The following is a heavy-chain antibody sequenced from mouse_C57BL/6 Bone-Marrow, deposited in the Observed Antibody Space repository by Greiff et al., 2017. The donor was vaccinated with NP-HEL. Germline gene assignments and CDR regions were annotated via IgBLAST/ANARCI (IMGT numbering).Heavy chain of an antibody. CDR1: GFTFSSYA. CDR3: ARALYYGSPFFDY. CDR2: ISDGGSYT. Sequence: DVKLVESGGGLVKPGGSLKLSCAASGFTFSSYAMSWVRQTPEKRLEWVATISDGGSYTYYPDNVKGRFTISRDNAKNNLYLQMSHLKSEDTAMYYCARALYYGSPFFDYWGQGTTLTVSS. D-gene: IGHD1-1*01. V-gene: IGHV5-4*03. J-gene: IGHJ2*01.